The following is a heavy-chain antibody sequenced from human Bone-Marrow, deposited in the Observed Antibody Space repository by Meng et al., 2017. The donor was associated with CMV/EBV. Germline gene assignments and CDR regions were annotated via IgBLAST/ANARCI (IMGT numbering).Heavy chain of an antibody. D-gene: IGHD6-19*01. CDR2: IRSKALGGTT. Sequence: GESLKISCTTSGFTFGDYAMTWVRQAPGKGLECAGFIRSKALGGTTEYAASVKGRFTISRDNSKGIVYLQMNSLKTEDTAMYYCTRGRTGTGWKYYFDYWVRGTLVTVSS. CDR3: TRGRTGTGWKYYFDY. CDR1: GFTFGDYA. V-gene: IGHV3-49*04. J-gene: IGHJ4*02.